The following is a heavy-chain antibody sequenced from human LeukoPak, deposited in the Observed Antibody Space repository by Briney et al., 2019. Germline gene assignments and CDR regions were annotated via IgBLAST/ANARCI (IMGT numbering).Heavy chain of an antibody. J-gene: IGHJ4*02. CDR1: GFTFDDYA. V-gene: IGHV3-9*01. CDR2: ISWNSGSI. Sequence: GRSLRLSCAASGFTFDDYAMHWVRQAPGKGLEWVSGISWNSGSIGYADSVKGRFTISRDNAKNSLYLQMNSLRAEDTALYYCAKGSCSSTSCYPGGYWGQGTLVTVSS. D-gene: IGHD2-2*01. CDR3: AKGSCSSTSCYPGGY.